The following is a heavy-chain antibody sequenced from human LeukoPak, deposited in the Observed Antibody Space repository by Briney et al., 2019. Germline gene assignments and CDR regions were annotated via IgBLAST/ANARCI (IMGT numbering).Heavy chain of an antibody. CDR2: IIPILGIA. V-gene: IGHV1-69*04. CDR3: ARDAYYYDSSGYRYYFDY. J-gene: IGHJ4*02. CDR1: GGTFSSYA. Sequence: SVKVSCKASGGTFSSYAISWVRQALGQGLEWMGRIIPILGIANYAQKFQGRVTITADKSTSTAYMELSSLRSEDTAVYYCARDAYYYDSSGYRYYFDYWGQGTLVTVSS. D-gene: IGHD3-22*01.